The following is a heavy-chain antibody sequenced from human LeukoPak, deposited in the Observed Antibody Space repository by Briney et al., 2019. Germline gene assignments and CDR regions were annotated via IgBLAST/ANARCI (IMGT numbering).Heavy chain of an antibody. CDR2: IKQDGSEK. J-gene: IGHJ3*02. CDR3: ARTTMIVGLDI. Sequence: GGSLRLSCAVSGFTFSSYWMSWVRQAPGKGLEWVANIKQDGSEKYYVDSVKGRFTISRDNAKNSLYLQMNSLRAEDTAVYYCARTTMIVGLDIWGQGTMVTVSS. D-gene: IGHD3-22*01. V-gene: IGHV3-7*01. CDR1: GFTFSSYW.